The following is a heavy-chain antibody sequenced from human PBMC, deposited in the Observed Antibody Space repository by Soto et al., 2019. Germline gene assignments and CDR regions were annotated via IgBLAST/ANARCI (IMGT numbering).Heavy chain of an antibody. CDR2: TYYRSKWYN. CDR1: GDSLSSNSAA. CDR3: ARGKPGNYYYGMDV. J-gene: IGHJ6*02. V-gene: IGHV6-1*01. Sequence: SQTLSLTCAISGDSLSSNSAAWNWSTQSPSRGLEWLGRTYYRSKWYNDYAVSVKSRITINPDTSKNQFSLQLNSVTPEDTAVYYCARGKPGNYYYGMDVWGQGTTVTVSS. D-gene: IGHD2-2*01.